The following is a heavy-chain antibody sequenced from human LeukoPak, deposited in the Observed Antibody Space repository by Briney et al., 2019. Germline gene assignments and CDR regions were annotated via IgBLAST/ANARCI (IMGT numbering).Heavy chain of an antibody. CDR3: ARAITIFGVVIICFDY. CDR2: ISSSSSYI. J-gene: IGHJ4*02. CDR1: GFTFSSYS. Sequence: GGSLRLSCAASGFTFSSYSMNWVRQAPGKGLEWVSSISSSSSYIYYADSVKGRFTISRDNAKNSLYLQMNSLRAEDTAVYYCARAITIFGVVIICFDYWGQGTLVTVSS. V-gene: IGHV3-21*01. D-gene: IGHD3-3*01.